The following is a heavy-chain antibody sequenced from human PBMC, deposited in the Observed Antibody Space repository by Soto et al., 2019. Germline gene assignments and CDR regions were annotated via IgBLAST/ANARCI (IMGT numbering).Heavy chain of an antibody. Sequence: AAVKVSCKASVYIFRRHYVYWVQPATGQGLEGIAVFNPASGRTSYAETFHCRITITTYTSSNIVFMELSSLRSEDTAVFFCARDSARREISPSMDAWGPEPTCTVSS. CDR2: FNPASGRT. V-gene: IGHV1-46*01. D-gene: IGHD1-1*01. J-gene: IGHJ6*02. CDR1: VYIFRRHY. CDR3: ARDSARREISPSMDA.